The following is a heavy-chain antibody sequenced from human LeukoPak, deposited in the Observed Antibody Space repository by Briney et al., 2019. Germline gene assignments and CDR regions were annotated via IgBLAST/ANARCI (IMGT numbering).Heavy chain of an antibody. D-gene: IGHD1-26*01. Sequence: RGSLRLSSAAPGFTFSGCAMSSVRQTPGEGLWWVSAISGSVGSTYYADSVKGRFSISRDNSKNTVYLQMSSLRAEDTAVYYCARDLREHGVFDIWGQGTMVTVSS. J-gene: IGHJ3*02. CDR3: ARDLREHGVFDI. CDR1: GFTFSGCA. V-gene: IGHV3-23*01. CDR2: ISGSVGST.